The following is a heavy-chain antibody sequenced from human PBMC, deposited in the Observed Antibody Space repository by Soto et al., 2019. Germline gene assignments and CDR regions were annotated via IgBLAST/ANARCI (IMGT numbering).Heavy chain of an antibody. CDR1: GFTFSSYG. J-gene: IGHJ4*02. Sequence: PGGSLRLSCAASGFTFSSYGMHWVRQAPGKGLEWVAVISYDGSNKYYADSVKGRFTISRDNSKNTLYLQMNSLRAEDTAMYYCQQLVGYWGQGTLVTVSS. V-gene: IGHV3-30*03. CDR2: ISYDGSNK. D-gene: IGHD6-6*01. CDR3: QQLVGY.